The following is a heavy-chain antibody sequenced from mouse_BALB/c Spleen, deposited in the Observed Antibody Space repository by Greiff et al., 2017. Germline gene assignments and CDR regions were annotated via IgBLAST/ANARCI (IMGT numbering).Heavy chain of an antibody. D-gene: IGHD2-4*01. Sequence: QVQLQQSGAELARPGASVKLSCKASGYTFTSYWMQWVKQRPGQGLEWIGAIYPGDGDTRYTQKFKGKATLTADKSSSTAYMQLSSLASEDSAVYYCARGSTMIMDYWGQGTSVTVSS. CDR1: GYTFTSYW. CDR3: ARGSTMIMDY. V-gene: IGHV1-87*01. CDR2: IYPGDGDT. J-gene: IGHJ4*01.